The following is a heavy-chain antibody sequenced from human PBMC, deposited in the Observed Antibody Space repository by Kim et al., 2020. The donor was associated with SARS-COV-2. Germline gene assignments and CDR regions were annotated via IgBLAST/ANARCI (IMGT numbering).Heavy chain of an antibody. CDR2: ISYDGSNK. CDR1: GFTFSSYA. Sequence: GALRLSCAASGFTFSSYAMHWVRQAPGKGLEWVAVISYDGSNKYYADSVKGRFTISRDNSKNTLYLQMNSLRAEDTAVYYCARDFTSMTYRMACYFDYWGQGTLVTVSS. D-gene: IGHD2-2*01. J-gene: IGHJ4*02. V-gene: IGHV3-30-3*01. CDR3: ARDFTSMTYRMACYFDY.